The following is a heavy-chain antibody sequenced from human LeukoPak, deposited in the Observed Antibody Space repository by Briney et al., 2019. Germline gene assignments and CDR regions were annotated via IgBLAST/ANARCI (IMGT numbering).Heavy chain of an antibody. D-gene: IGHD6-19*01. Sequence: GRSLRLSCAATGFTFSDHAVHWVRQAPGKGLEWVSYISGSSNTIYYADSVKGRFTISRDNAKNSLYLQMNSLRAEDTAVYYCIVLAVTGTLGFDYWGQGTLVTVSS. CDR3: IVLAVTGTLGFDY. J-gene: IGHJ4*02. CDR1: GFTFSDHA. CDR2: ISGSSNTI. V-gene: IGHV3-48*01.